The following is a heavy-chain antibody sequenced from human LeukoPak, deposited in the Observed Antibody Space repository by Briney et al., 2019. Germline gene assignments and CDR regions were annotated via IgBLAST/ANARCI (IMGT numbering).Heavy chain of an antibody. Sequence: PGGSLRLSCAASGFTVSSNYMSWFRQAPGKGLEWVSVIYSGGSTYYADSVKGRFTISRHNSKNTLYLQMNSLRAEDTAVYYCARVAAVGLYYFDYWGQGTLVTVSS. CDR2: IYSGGST. J-gene: IGHJ4*02. D-gene: IGHD6-13*01. CDR1: GFTVSSNY. V-gene: IGHV3-53*04. CDR3: ARVAAVGLYYFDY.